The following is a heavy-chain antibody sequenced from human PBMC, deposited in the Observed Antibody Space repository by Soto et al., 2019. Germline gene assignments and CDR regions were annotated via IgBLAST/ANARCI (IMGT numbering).Heavy chain of an antibody. D-gene: IGHD3-22*01. CDR2: IYSGGST. J-gene: IGHJ3*01. CDR3: TRDAGYYYDSSGWIV. Sequence: GGSLRLSCAASGFTVSSNYMSWVRQAPGKGLEWVSVIYSGGSTYYADSVKGRFTISRDNSKNTLYLQMNSLRAEDTAVYYCTRDAGYYYDSSGWIVWGQGTMVTVSS. V-gene: IGHV3-66*01. CDR1: GFTVSSNY.